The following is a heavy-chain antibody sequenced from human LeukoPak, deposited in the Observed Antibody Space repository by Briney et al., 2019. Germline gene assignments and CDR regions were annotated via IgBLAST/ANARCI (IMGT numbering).Heavy chain of an antibody. Sequence: ASVKVSCKASGYTFTSYGISWVRQAPGQGLEWMGWISAYNGNTSYAQKLQGRVTMTTDTSTSTAYMELRSLRSDDTAVYYCAKVIRGTTVIETGMDVWGQGTTVTVSS. D-gene: IGHD4-17*01. V-gene: IGHV1-18*01. CDR1: GYTFTSYG. J-gene: IGHJ6*02. CDR3: AKVIRGTTVIETGMDV. CDR2: ISAYNGNT.